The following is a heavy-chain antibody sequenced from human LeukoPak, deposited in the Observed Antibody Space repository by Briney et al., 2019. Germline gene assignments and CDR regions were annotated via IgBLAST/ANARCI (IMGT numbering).Heavy chain of an antibody. CDR3: ARDRGYSGGCYVFDGYNWFDP. D-gene: IGHD6-19*01. Sequence: SETLSLTCAVYGGSFSSYYWSWISQPPGKGLEWIGEINHSGSTNYNPTLKSRVTISVDTSKNQCSLKLSSVTAAAMAADYCARDRGYSGGCYVFDGYNWFDPWGQGTLVTVSS. CDR1: GGSFSSYY. J-gene: IGHJ5*02. V-gene: IGHV4-34*01. CDR2: INHSGST.